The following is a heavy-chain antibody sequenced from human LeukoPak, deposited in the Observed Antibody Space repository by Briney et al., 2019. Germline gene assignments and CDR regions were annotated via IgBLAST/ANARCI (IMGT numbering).Heavy chain of an antibody. CDR2: IYYSGST. CDR1: GGSISSYY. Sequence: SETLSLTCTVSGGSISSYYWSWIRQPPGKGLEWIGYIYYSGSTNYNPSLKSRVTISVDTSKNQFSLKLSSVTAADTAVYYCARLGSGSIIDYWGQGTLVTVSS. D-gene: IGHD3-10*01. CDR3: ARLGSGSIIDY. J-gene: IGHJ4*02. V-gene: IGHV4-59*08.